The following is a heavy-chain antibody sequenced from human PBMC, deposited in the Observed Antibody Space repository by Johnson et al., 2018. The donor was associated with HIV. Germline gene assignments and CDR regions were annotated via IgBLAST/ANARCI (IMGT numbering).Heavy chain of an antibody. CDR3: ARGEWELNAGHGFDI. Sequence: QVQLVESGGDVVQPGMSLRLSYAASGFTFSRENMHWVRQAPDKGLHWVAFIQHDGKKELYGDSVKGRFTISRDNSKNTLYLQMNSLRAEDTAFYYCARGEWELNAGHGFDIWGQGTMVTVSS. J-gene: IGHJ3*02. V-gene: IGHV3-30*03. CDR2: IQHDGKKE. D-gene: IGHD1-26*01. CDR1: GFTFSREN.